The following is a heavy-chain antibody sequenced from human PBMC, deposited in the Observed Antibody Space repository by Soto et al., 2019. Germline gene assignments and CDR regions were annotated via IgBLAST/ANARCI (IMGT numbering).Heavy chain of an antibody. CDR1: GGSFIVFY. V-gene: IGHV4-34*01. CDR3: ERSLNYYDSSRYGMDV. Sequence: PSWTXSLTCAFHGGSFIVFYFILIRQPPGKGLEWIGEINHSGSTNYNPSLKSRVTISVDTSKNQFSLKLSSVTAADTAVYYCERSLNYYDSSRYGMDVWGKGTKV. D-gene: IGHD3-22*01. CDR2: INHSGST. J-gene: IGHJ6*04.